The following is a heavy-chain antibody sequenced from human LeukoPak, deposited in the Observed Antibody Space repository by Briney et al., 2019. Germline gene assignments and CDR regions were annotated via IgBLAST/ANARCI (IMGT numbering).Heavy chain of an antibody. Sequence: GGSLRLSCAASGFTFSSYWMHWVRQAPGKGPVWASRINSDGSTTMYADSVKGRFTISRDNAKNTLYLQMNSLRGEDTALYYCAREYYDGAAFDIWGQGTMVTVSS. CDR2: INSDGSTT. J-gene: IGHJ3*02. V-gene: IGHV3-74*03. CDR3: AREYYDGAAFDI. D-gene: IGHD3-22*01. CDR1: GFTFSSYW.